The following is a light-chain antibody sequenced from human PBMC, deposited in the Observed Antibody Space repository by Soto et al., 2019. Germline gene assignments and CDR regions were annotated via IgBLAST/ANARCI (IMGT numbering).Light chain of an antibody. J-gene: IGKJ4*01. Sequence: EIVMTQSPATLSVPPGERATLSCRANQSISSNLAWYQQKPGQAPRLLIYGAATRATGIPARFSGSGSGIDFTLTINSLQSEDFAVYYCQMYNNWVGTFGGGTKVDIK. V-gene: IGKV3-15*01. CDR2: GAA. CDR1: QSISSN. CDR3: QMYNNWVGT.